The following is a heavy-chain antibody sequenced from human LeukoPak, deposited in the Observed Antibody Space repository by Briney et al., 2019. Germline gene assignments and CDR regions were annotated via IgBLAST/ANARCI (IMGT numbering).Heavy chain of an antibody. CDR2: ITHGERT. CDR3: VRRSRVAMPNALDLISDF. Sequence: SETLSLTCAVYGDSFSGHYWSWIRQPPGKGLEWIGEITHGERTSYSPSLKSRATISVVPSQWQFSLELDSVTAADTAIYYCVRRSRVAMPNALDLISDFWGQGTLVTVSS. V-gene: IGHV4-34*01. CDR1: GDSFSGHY. D-gene: IGHD6-13*01. J-gene: IGHJ4*02.